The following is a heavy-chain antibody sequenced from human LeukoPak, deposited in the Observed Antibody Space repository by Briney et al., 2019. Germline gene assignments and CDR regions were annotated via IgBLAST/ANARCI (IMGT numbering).Heavy chain of an antibody. D-gene: IGHD6-13*01. J-gene: IGHJ4*02. V-gene: IGHV3-64*01. Sequence: GGSLRLSCAASGFTFRNSAMHWVRQAPGKGLEYVSGISSNGGSTYYANAVKGRFTISRDNSKNTVYLQMGSLRPEDMAVYYCAKSLYSSSWYFSYWGQGTLVTVSS. CDR1: GFTFRNSA. CDR3: AKSLYSSSWYFSY. CDR2: ISSNGGST.